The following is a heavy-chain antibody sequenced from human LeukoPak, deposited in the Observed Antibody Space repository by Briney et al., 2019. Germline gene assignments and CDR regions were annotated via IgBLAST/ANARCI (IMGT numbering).Heavy chain of an antibody. Sequence: GGSLRLSCAASGFTFSDYSMNWVRQAPGKGLEWVASISTVSTYTFYAESLKGRISISRDNANNSLILQTSSLRADDTAVYYCTRDGSGFYYCYYMDVWGKGTTVTVSS. D-gene: IGHD6-25*01. CDR1: GFTFSDYS. CDR3: TRDGSGFYYCYYMDV. CDR2: ISTVSTYT. J-gene: IGHJ6*03. V-gene: IGHV3-21*01.